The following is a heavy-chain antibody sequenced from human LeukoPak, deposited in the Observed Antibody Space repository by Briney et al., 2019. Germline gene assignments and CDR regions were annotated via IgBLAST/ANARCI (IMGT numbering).Heavy chain of an antibody. V-gene: IGHV4-39*01. CDR1: GGSISSSSYY. CDR2: IYYSGST. Sequence: SETPSLTCTVSGGSISSSSYYWGWIRQPPGKGLEWIGSIYYSGSTYYNPSLKSRVTISVDTSKNQFSLKLSSVTAADTAVYYCARLPQFDPWGQGTLVTVSS. CDR3: ARLPQFDP. J-gene: IGHJ5*02.